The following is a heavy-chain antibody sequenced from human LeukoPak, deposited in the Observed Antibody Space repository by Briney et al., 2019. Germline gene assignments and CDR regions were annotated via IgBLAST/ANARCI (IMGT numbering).Heavy chain of an antibody. CDR2: IYTSGST. Sequence: PSETLSLTCTVSGGSISSGSYYWSWIRQPAGKGLEWIGRIYTSGSTNYNPSLKSRVTISVDTSKNQFSLKLSSVTAADTAVYYCARAPSYYYYMDVWGKGTTVTVSS. CDR3: ARAPSYYYYMDV. CDR1: GGSISSGSYY. J-gene: IGHJ6*03. V-gene: IGHV4-61*02.